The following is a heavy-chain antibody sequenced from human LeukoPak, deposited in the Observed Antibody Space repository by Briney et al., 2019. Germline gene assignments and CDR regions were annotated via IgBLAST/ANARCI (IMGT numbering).Heavy chain of an antibody. Sequence: GGSLRLSCAASGFTVSSNYMSWVRQAPGKGLEWVSVIYSGGSTYYSDSVKGRCTISRDNSKNTLYLQMNSLRAEDTAVYYCARSPGYSYGSRTYYYYGMDVWGQGTTVTVSS. CDR2: IYSGGST. CDR3: ARSPGYSYGSRTYYYYGMDV. V-gene: IGHV3-66*01. J-gene: IGHJ6*02. CDR1: GFTVSSNY. D-gene: IGHD5-18*01.